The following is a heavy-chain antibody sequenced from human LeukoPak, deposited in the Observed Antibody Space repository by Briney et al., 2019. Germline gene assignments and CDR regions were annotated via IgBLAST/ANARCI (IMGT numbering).Heavy chain of an antibody. CDR2: ISSSGSTI. J-gene: IGHJ4*02. Sequence: GGSLRLSCAASGFTFSSYSMNWVRQAPGKGLEWVSYISSSGSTIYYADSVKGRFTISRDNAKNSLYLQMNSLRAEDTAVYYCARVPSFYCSGGSCYVADYWGQGTLVTVSS. V-gene: IGHV3-48*04. CDR3: ARVPSFYCSGGSCYVADY. D-gene: IGHD2-15*01. CDR1: GFTFSSYS.